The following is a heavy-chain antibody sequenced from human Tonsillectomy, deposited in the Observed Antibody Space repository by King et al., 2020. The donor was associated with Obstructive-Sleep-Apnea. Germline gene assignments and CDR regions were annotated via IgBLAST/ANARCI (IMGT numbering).Heavy chain of an antibody. J-gene: IGHJ4*02. D-gene: IGHD5-18*01. Sequence: VQLVESGGGVVQPGGSLRLSCAASGFTFSDYGMHWVRQAPGKGLEWVAFIRYDGSNKYYADSVKGRFTISRDNSKNTLYLQMSSLRAEDTAVYFCAKDTAQYFDFWGQGTLATVSS. CDR1: GFTFSDYG. CDR2: IRYDGSNK. CDR3: AKDTAQYFDF. V-gene: IGHV3-30*02.